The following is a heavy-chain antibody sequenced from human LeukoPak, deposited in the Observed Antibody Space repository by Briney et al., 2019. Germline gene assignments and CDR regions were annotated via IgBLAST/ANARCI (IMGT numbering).Heavy chain of an antibody. CDR3: ARGEVAAAGTATYYYYGMDV. D-gene: IGHD6-13*01. CDR1: GFTFSSYG. Sequence: RSLRLSCAASGFTFSSYGMHWVRQAPGKGLEWVAVIWYDGSNKYYADSVKGRFTISRDNSKNTLYLQMDSLRAEDTAVYYCARGEVAAAGTATYYYYGMDVWGQGTTVTVSS. J-gene: IGHJ6*02. V-gene: IGHV3-33*01. CDR2: IWYDGSNK.